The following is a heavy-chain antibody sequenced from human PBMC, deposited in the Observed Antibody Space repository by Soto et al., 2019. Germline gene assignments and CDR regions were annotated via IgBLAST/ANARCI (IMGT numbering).Heavy chain of an antibody. Sequence: ASVKVSCKASGNTFTRYYMHWVRQAPGQGLEWMGMISPGGDRTTYAQKSQGRVTMTRDTSTSTVYMELSSLKSEDTAVYYCARGSYCGGDCYDYWGQGTLVTVSS. V-gene: IGHV1-46*03. CDR2: ISPGGDRT. CDR1: GNTFTRYY. D-gene: IGHD2-21*01. J-gene: IGHJ4*02. CDR3: ARGSYCGGDCYDY.